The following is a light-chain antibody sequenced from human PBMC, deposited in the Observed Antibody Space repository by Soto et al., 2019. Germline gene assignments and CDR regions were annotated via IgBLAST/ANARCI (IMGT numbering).Light chain of an antibody. Sequence: DIHLTPSPSSLSASVVDIVTITCQASQDISNYLNWYQQKPGKAPKLLIYDASNLETGVPSRFSGSGSGTDFTFTISSLQPEDIATYYCQQYDNLPLTFGGGTKGDIK. J-gene: IGKJ4*01. CDR1: QDISNY. CDR2: DAS. CDR3: QQYDNLPLT. V-gene: IGKV1-33*01.